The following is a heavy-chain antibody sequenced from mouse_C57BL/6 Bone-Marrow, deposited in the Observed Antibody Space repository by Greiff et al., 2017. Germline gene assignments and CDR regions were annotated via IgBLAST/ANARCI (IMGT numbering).Heavy chain of an antibody. Sequence: QVQLQQSGAELVRPGTSVKMSCKASGYTFTNYWIGWAKQRPGHGLEWIGVIYPGGGYTNYNEKFKGKATLTADKSSSTAYMQFSSLTSDDSAIYYCARIYYGKGYAMDYWGQGTSVTVSS. CDR3: ARIYYGKGYAMDY. V-gene: IGHV1-63*01. CDR1: GYTFTNYW. J-gene: IGHJ4*01. CDR2: IYPGGGYT. D-gene: IGHD2-1*01.